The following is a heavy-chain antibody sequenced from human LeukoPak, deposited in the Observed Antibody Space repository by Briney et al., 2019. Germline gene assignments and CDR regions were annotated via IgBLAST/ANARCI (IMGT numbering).Heavy chain of an antibody. Sequence: GGSLRLSCAASGFTFSSYAMSWVRQAQGKGLEWVSAISGSGGSTYYADSVKGRFTISRDNSKNTLYLQMNSLRAEDTAVYYCATDLDSSYYYYYMDVWGKGTTVTVSS. CDR1: GFTFSSYA. CDR3: ATDLDSSYYYYYMDV. CDR2: ISGSGGST. D-gene: IGHD2/OR15-2a*01. J-gene: IGHJ6*03. V-gene: IGHV3-23*01.